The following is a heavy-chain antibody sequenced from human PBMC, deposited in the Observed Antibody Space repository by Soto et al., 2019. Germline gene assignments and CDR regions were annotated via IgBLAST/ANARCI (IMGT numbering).Heavy chain of an antibody. CDR2: INPSGGST. D-gene: IGHD6-19*01. Sequence: GASVKVSCKASGYTFTSYYMHWVRQAPGQGLEWMGIINPSGGSTSYAQKFQGRVTMTRDTSTSTVYMELSSLRSEDTAVYYCARAGKGYSSGWYLDYWGQGTLVTVSS. CDR1: GYTFTSYY. CDR3: ARAGKGYSSGWYLDY. V-gene: IGHV1-46*01. J-gene: IGHJ4*02.